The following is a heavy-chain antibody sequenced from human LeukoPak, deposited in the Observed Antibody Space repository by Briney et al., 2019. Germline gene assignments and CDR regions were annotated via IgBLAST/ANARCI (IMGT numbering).Heavy chain of an antibody. J-gene: IGHJ4*02. Sequence: RSQTLSLTCAISGDSLSNNNVAWNWIRQSPSLGLEWLGRTYYRSKWNTDYAVSVKSRITINSDTSKNQFSLQLNSVTPEDTAVYYCARGCYSSFDYWDQGTLVTVSS. CDR3: ARGCYSSFDY. V-gene: IGHV6-1*01. CDR1: GDSLSNNNVA. CDR2: TYYRSKWNT. D-gene: IGHD5-18*01.